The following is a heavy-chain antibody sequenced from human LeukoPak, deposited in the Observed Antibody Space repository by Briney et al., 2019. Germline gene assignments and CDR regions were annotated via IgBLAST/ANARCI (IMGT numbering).Heavy chain of an antibody. CDR1: GFSFSSNS. Sequence: GGSLRLSCAASGFSFSSNSMNWVRQAPGKGLEWVSYIDSSGSPIYYADSVKGRFTISRDNAKKSLYLQMNNLRDEDTAVYYCSFRGFDYWGQGTLVTVSS. CDR3: SFRGFDY. J-gene: IGHJ4*02. V-gene: IGHV3-48*02. D-gene: IGHD3-3*02. CDR2: IDSSGSPI.